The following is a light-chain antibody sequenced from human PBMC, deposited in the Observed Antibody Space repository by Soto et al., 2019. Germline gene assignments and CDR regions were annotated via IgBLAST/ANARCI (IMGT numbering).Light chain of an antibody. V-gene: IGKV3-20*01. CDR3: QQYRT. CDR2: DAS. CDR1: QSVSSSS. J-gene: IGKJ1*01. Sequence: ELVWTQSPGTLSLSPGERGNLSCRASQSVSSSSITWYQQKPGQVPRLLIYDASSRATGIPDRFSGSGSGTEFTLTISRLEPEDFAVYYCQQYRTFGQGTKLDI.